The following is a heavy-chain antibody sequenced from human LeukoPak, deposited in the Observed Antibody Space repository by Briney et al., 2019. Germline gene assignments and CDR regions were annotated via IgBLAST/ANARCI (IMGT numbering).Heavy chain of an antibody. D-gene: IGHD6-6*01. CDR1: GFTFSSYA. J-gene: IGHJ2*01. CDR2: ISNSSGTT. V-gene: IGHV3-23*01. Sequence: GGSLRLSCAASGFTFSSYAMSWVRQAPGKGLEWVSSISNSSGTTYYADSVKGRFTISRDNSKNTLYLQMHSLRAEDTAAYYCASHLKKYWYFDLWGRGALVTVSS. CDR3: ASHLKKYWYFDL.